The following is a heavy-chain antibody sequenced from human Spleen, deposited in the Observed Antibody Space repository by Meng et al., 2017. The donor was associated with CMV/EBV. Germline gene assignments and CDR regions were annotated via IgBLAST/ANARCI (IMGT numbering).Heavy chain of an antibody. CDR3: ARLTIAVAVFFDY. CDR1: GFTFSSYA. CDR2: ISYDGSNK. V-gene: IGHV3-30-3*01. D-gene: IGHD6-19*01. J-gene: IGHJ4*02. Sequence: GESLKISCAASGFTFSSYAMHWVRQAPGKGLEWVAVISYDGSNKYYADSVKGRFTISRDNSKNTLYLQMNSLRAEDTAVYYCARLTIAVAVFFDYWGQGTLVT.